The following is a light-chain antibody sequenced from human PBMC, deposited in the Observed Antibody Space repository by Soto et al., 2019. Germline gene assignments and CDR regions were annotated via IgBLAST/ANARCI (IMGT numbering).Light chain of an antibody. CDR1: SSNIGSNY. Sequence: QSALTQPPSASGTPGQRVTISCSGSSSNIGSNYVYWYQQLPGTAPKLLIYSNNQRPSGVPDRFSGYKSGTSASLAISGLRSEDEADYYCAAWDDSLSGLYVFGTGTKVTVL. CDR2: SNN. V-gene: IGLV1-47*02. CDR3: AAWDDSLSGLYV. J-gene: IGLJ1*01.